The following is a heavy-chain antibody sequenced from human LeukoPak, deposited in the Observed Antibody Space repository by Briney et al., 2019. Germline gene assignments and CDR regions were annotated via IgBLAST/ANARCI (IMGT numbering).Heavy chain of an antibody. V-gene: IGHV3-23*01. CDR1: GFTFSSFG. CDR2: ISGSGGST. D-gene: IGHD2-15*01. Sequence: GGTLRLSCAASGFTFSSFGMSWVRQAPGTGLEWVSAISGSGGSTYYADSVKGRFTISRDNSKNTLYLQMNSLRAEDTAVYYCAKDMAATPYYFDYWGQGTLVTVSS. J-gene: IGHJ4*02. CDR3: AKDMAATPYYFDY.